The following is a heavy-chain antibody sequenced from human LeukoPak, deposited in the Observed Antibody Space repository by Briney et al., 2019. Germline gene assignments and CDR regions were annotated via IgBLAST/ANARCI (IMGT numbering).Heavy chain of an antibody. CDR1: GYTLTSYD. J-gene: IGHJ4*02. Sequence: ASVKVSRKASGYTLTSYDINWVRQATGQGLEWMGWMNPNSGNTGYAQKFQGRVTMTRNTSISTAYMELSSLRSEDTAVYYCARGVGATQKYYFYYWGQGTLVTVSS. V-gene: IGHV1-8*01. CDR3: ARGVGATQKYYFYY. D-gene: IGHD1-26*01. CDR2: MNPNSGNT.